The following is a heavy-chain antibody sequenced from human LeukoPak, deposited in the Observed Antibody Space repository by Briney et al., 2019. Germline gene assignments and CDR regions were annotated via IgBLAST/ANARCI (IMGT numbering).Heavy chain of an antibody. CDR3: ARGGVGSGWSDYWYFDL. CDR2: IKQDGSEK. D-gene: IGHD6-19*01. CDR1: GFTVSSYW. V-gene: IGHV3-7*03. Sequence: GGSLRLSCAASGFTVSSYWMRWIRRAPGKGLERVANIKQDGSEKYYVDSVEDRFTISRDNAKNSLYLQMNSLRAEDTAVYYCARGGVGSGWSDYWYFDLWGRGTLVSVSS. J-gene: IGHJ2*01.